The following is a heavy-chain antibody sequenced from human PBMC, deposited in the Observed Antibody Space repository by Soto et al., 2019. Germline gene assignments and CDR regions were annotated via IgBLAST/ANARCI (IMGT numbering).Heavy chain of an antibody. J-gene: IGHJ4*02. Sequence: QVQLQQWGAGLLKPSETLSLTCAVYGRSFSGYYWSWIRQPPGKGLEWIGEINHSGSTNYNPSLKSRVTISVDTSQNQCSQNLSSVTAADTAVYYCARAYGGNSGVFDYWGQGTLVTVSS. CDR1: GRSFSGYY. CDR3: ARAYGGNSGVFDY. CDR2: INHSGST. V-gene: IGHV4-34*01. D-gene: IGHD4-17*01.